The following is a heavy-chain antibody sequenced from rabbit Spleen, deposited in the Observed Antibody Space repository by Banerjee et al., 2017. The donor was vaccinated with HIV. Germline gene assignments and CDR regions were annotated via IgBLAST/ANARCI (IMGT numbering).Heavy chain of an antibody. V-gene: IGHV1S45*01. CDR2: IDAGSSGFT. Sequence: QQQLEESGGGLVKPGGTLTLTCTASGFSFSSGYYMGWVRQAPGKGLEWIACIDAGSSGFTYFATWAKGRFTCSKTSSTTVTLQMTRLTAADTATYFCARDTSSSFSSYGMDLGGPGTLVTGS. J-gene: IGHJ6*01. CDR3: ARDTSSSFSSYGMDL. CDR1: GFSFSSGYY. D-gene: IGHD1-1*01.